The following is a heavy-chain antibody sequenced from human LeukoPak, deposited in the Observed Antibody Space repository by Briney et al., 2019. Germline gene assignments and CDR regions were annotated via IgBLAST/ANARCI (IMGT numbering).Heavy chain of an antibody. V-gene: IGHV4-34*01. D-gene: IGHD5-12*01. CDR1: GGFLSGNY. Sequence: SETLSLTCAVHGGFLSGNYWSWIRQPPGKGLEWIGEISPSGRTTNYKSSLKGRVTISIDPSKNQFALELTSVTVADTAFYYCARVPLSWQNPFDLWGQGSLVIVSS. CDR2: ISPSGRTT. CDR3: ARVPLSWQNPFDL. J-gene: IGHJ5*02.